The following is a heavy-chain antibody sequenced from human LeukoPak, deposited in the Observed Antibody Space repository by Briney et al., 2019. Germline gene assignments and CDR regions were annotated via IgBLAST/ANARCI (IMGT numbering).Heavy chain of an antibody. CDR1: GYTFTGYY. Sequence: GASVKVSCKASGYTFTGYYMHWVRQAPGQGLEWMGWINPNSGGTNYAQKFQGRVTMTRDTSISTAYMELSRLRSDGTAVYYCARSMVRGVLIDYWGQGTLVTVSS. CDR3: ARSMVRGVLIDY. CDR2: INPNSGGT. V-gene: IGHV1-2*02. J-gene: IGHJ4*02. D-gene: IGHD3-10*01.